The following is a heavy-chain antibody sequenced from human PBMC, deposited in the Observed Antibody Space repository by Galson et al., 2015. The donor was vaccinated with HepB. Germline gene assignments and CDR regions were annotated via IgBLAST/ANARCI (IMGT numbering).Heavy chain of an antibody. D-gene: IGHD6-13*01. CDR2: ISGSGGST. CDR3: AKEAVQQLPPGGAFDI. Sequence: SLRLSCAASGFTFSSYAMSWVRQAPGKGLEWVSAISGSGGSTYYADSVKGRFTISRDNSKNTLYLQMNSLRAEDTAVYYCAKEAVQQLPPGGAFDIWGQGTTVTVSS. CDR1: GFTFSSYA. J-gene: IGHJ3*02. V-gene: IGHV3-23*01.